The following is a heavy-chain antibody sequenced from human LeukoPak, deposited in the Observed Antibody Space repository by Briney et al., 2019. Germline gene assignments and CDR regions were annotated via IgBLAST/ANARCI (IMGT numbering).Heavy chain of an antibody. D-gene: IGHD3-22*01. CDR2: ISHSGNT. CDR3: ARGVGSGYTDY. Sequence: SETLSLTCTVSGGAVNSYYWSWIRQTPGKGLEWIGYISHSGNTDYAPSLKSRVTISLDTSKNQFSLKLISVTAADTAVYYCARGVGSGYTDYWGQGALVTVSS. CDR1: GGAVNSYY. J-gene: IGHJ4*02. V-gene: IGHV4-59*02.